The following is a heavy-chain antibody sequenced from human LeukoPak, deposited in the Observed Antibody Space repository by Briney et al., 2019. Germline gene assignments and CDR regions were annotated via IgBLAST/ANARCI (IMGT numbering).Heavy chain of an antibody. D-gene: IGHD6-13*01. CDR3: ARSRGRGIAAYYDY. J-gene: IGHJ4*02. CDR1: GYTFTSYA. V-gene: IGHV1-18*01. CDR2: ISAYNGNT. Sequence: GASVKVSCKASGYTFTSYAISWVRQAPGQGLEWMGWISAYNGNTNYAQKVQGRVTMTTDTSTSTAYMELRSLRSDDTAVYYCARSRGRGIAAYYDYWGQGTLVTVSS.